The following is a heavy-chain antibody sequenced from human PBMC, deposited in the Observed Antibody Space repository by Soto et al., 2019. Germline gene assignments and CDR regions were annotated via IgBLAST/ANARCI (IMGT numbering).Heavy chain of an antibody. Sequence: EVQLLESGGGLVQPGGSLRLSCVVSGFTFNNYAMNWVRQGPGKGLEWVSGISGGGGTTFYADSVKGRFTISRDNSKNTLFLQMNSLRAEDTALYYCAKDINYDFWSGSTSDYWGQGSLVAVSS. J-gene: IGHJ4*02. CDR2: ISGGGGTT. D-gene: IGHD3-3*01. V-gene: IGHV3-23*01. CDR3: AKDINYDFWSGSTSDY. CDR1: GFTFNNYA.